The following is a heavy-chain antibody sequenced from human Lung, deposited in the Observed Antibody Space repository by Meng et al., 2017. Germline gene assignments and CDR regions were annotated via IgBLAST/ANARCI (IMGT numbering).Heavy chain of an antibody. CDR3: AHKGDYVSLDM. CDR2: IYWDDDK. D-gene: IGHD4-17*01. CDR1: GFSLSSRGEG. J-gene: IGHJ3*02. V-gene: IGHV2-5*02. Sequence: QITLKESGPKLVTPTQTLTLTCTFSGFSLSSRGEGVGWIRQPPGKAPEWLGNIYWDDDKRYSPSLKNRLTITKDTSKGQVVLTMTNMDPVDTATYYCAHKGDYVSLDMWGQGTVVTVSS.